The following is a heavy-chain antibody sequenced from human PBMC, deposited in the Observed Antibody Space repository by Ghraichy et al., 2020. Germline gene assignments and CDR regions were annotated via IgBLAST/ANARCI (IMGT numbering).Heavy chain of an antibody. D-gene: IGHD2-21*02. V-gene: IGHV4-30-2*01. CDR3: ARRTVVTATLDY. CDR2: IYHSGST. CDR1: GGSISSGGYS. Sequence: SLNISCAVSGGSISSGGYSWSWIRQPPGKGLEWIGYIYHSGSTYYNQSLKSRVTISVDRSKNQFSLKMSSVTASDTAVYYCARRTVVTATLDYWGQGTLVTVSS. J-gene: IGHJ4*02.